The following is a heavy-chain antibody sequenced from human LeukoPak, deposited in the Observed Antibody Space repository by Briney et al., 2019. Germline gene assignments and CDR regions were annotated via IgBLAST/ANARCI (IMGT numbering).Heavy chain of an antibody. CDR3: ARASGRYMDV. CDR2: INHSGST. D-gene: IGHD1-14*01. V-gene: IGHV4-34*01. Sequence: SETLSLTCAVYGGSFSGYYWSWIRQPPGKGLEWIGEINHSGSTNYNPSLKSRVTISVDTSKNQFSLKLSSVTAADTAVYYCARASGRYMDVWGKGTTVTISS. CDR1: GGSFSGYY. J-gene: IGHJ6*03.